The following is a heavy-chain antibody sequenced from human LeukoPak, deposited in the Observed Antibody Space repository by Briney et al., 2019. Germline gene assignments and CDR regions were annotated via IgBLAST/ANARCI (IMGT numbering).Heavy chain of an antibody. CDR1: GYTFTRYG. Sequence: ASVTVSCKASGYTFTRYGITWVRQAPGQGLEWMGWISTCDGDKNYAQRLQGRVTMTRDTSTSTAYMELRSLRSDDTAVYYCARGGSTGTNLKWVDPWGQGTLVTVSS. V-gene: IGHV1-18*01. CDR3: ARGGSTGTNLKWVDP. J-gene: IGHJ5*02. D-gene: IGHD1-1*01. CDR2: ISTCDGDK.